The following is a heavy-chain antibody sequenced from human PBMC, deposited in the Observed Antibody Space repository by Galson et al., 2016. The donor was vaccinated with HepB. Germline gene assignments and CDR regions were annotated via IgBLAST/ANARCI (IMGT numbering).Heavy chain of an antibody. D-gene: IGHD4-17*01. CDR3: ARYGDYVGVYS. Sequence: SLRLSCAASGFISSSYWMSWVRQAPGKGLEWVANIKQDGSEKYYMDSVKGRFTISRDNAKNSLYLQMNSLRAEDTALYYCARYGDYVGVYSWGQGTPVTVSS. CDR2: IKQDGSEK. CDR1: GFISSSYW. V-gene: IGHV3-7*03. J-gene: IGHJ4*02.